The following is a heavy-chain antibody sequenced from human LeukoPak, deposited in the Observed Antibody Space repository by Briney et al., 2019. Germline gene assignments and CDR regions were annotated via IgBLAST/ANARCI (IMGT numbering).Heavy chain of an antibody. CDR3: ARDPPRGYGDYVVPPIDY. CDR2: IWYDGSIK. CDR1: GFSFSSYG. J-gene: IGHJ4*02. V-gene: IGHV3-33*01. D-gene: IGHD4-17*01. Sequence: PGGSLRLSCAASGFSFSSYGMHWVRQAPGKGLEWVAVIWYDGSIKYYGDSVKGRFTISRDNSKNTLYLQMNSLRAEDTAVYYCARDPPRGYGDYVVPPIDYWGQGTLVTVSS.